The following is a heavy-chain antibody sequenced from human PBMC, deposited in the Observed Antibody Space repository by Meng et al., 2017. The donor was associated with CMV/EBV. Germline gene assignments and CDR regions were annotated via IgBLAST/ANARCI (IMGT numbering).Heavy chain of an antibody. D-gene: IGHD2-2*01. CDR2: ISAYNGNT. J-gene: IGHJ6*02. CDR1: GYTFTSYG. V-gene: IGHV1-18*01. CDR3: AREYCSSTSCYFYCGMDV. Sequence: ASVKVSCKASGYTFTSYGIRWVRQAPGQGLEWMGWISAYNGNTNYAQKLQGRVTMTTDTSTSTAYMELRSLRSDDTAVYYCAREYCSSTSCYFYCGMDVWGQGTTVTVSS.